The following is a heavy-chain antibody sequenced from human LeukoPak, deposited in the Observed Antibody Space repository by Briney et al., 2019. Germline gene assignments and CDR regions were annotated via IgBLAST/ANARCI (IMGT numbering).Heavy chain of an antibody. J-gene: IGHJ4*02. D-gene: IGHD1-26*01. CDR1: GGSISSYY. CDR3: ASIREGSYCLDY. Sequence: SETLSLTCTVSGGSISSYYWSWIRQPPGKGLEWIGYIYYSGSTNYNPSLKSRVTISVDTSKDQFSLKLSSVTAADTAVYYCASIREGSYCLDYWGQGTLVTVSS. CDR2: IYYSGST. V-gene: IGHV4-59*01.